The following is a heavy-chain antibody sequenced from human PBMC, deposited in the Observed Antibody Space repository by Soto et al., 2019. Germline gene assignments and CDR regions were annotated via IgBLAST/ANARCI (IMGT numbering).Heavy chain of an antibody. CDR1: GGSISSPY. J-gene: IGHJ3*02. V-gene: IGHV4-59*11. CDR3: ARVLYNWKSWGLDAFDI. D-gene: IGHD1-20*01. Sequence: PSETLSLTCTVSGGSISSPYWGWIRQPRVTGLEWIGSIYYSGSTNYNPSFNSRVTISVDTSKNQFSLKLSSVTAADTAVYYSARVLYNWKSWGLDAFDIWGQGTMVTVS. CDR2: IYYSGST.